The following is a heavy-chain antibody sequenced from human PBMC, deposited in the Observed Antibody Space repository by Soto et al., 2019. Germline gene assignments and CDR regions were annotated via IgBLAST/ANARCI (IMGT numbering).Heavy chain of an antibody. V-gene: IGHV3-21*01. D-gene: IGHD3-10*01. J-gene: IGHJ6*01. CDR1: GFTLTTYT. Sequence: GSLRLSCEASGFTLTTYTLNWGRQDSGKVLEWVFTITRTRGNLYYAHSLKGRLTISSDSARNSLYLQMNILRGEATAVYYWVRERGLSSVCGMAVWGKGTKVTVSS. CDR3: VRERGLSSVCGMAV. CDR2: ITRTRGNL.